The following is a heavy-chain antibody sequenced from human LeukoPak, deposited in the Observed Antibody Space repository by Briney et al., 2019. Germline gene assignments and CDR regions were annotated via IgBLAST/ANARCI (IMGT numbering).Heavy chain of an antibody. J-gene: IGHJ4*02. V-gene: IGHV3-30-3*01. D-gene: IGHD3-10*01. CDR3: ARDQLAYGSGSWVDY. CDR1: GFTFSSYA. CDR2: ISYDGSNK. Sequence: GGSLRLSCAASGFTFSSYAMHWVRQAPGKGLEWVAVISYDGSNKYYADSVKGRFTISRDNAKNSLYLQMNSLRAEDTAVYYCARDQLAYGSGSWVDYWGQGTLVTVSS.